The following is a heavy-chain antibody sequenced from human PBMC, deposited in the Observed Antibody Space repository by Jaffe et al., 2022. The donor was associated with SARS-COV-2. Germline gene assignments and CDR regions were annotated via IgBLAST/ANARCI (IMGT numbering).Heavy chain of an antibody. D-gene: IGHD2-2*02. V-gene: IGHV4-39*01. CDR2: IYYSGST. J-gene: IGHJ4*02. CDR1: GGSISSSSYY. Sequence: QLQLQESGPGLVKPSETLSLTCTVSGGSISSSSYYWGWIRQPPGKGLEWIGSIYYSGSTYYNPSLKSRVTISVDTSKNQFSLKLSSVTAADTAVYYCARWAIRHPADYWGQGTLVTVSS. CDR3: ARWAIRHPADY.